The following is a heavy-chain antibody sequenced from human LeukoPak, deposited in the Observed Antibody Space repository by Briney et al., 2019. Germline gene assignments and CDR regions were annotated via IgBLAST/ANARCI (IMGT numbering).Heavy chain of an antibody. CDR2: ISWNSGSI. Sequence: GGSLRLSCAASGFTFDDYAMHWVRQAPGKGLEWVSGISWNSGSIGYADSVKGRFTISRDNAKNSLYLQMNSLRAEDTALYYCARVSSGYSHGLGYWGQGTLVTVSS. CDR3: ARVSSGYSHGLGY. D-gene: IGHD3-22*01. V-gene: IGHV3-9*01. CDR1: GFTFDDYA. J-gene: IGHJ4*02.